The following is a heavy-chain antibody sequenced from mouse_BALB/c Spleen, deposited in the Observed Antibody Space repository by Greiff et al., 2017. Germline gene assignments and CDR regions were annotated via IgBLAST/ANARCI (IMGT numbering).Heavy chain of an antibody. CDR1: GYAFSSSW. D-gene: IGHD3-1*01. V-gene: IGHV1-82*01. CDR2: IYPGDGDT. J-gene: IGHJ4*01. Sequence: QVQLQQSGPELVKPGASVKISCKASGYAFSSSWMNWVKQRPGQGLEWIGRIYPGDGDTNYNGKFKGKATLTADKSSSTAYMQLSSLTSVDSAVYFCARVARAIYAMDYWGQGTSVTVSS. CDR3: ARVARAIYAMDY.